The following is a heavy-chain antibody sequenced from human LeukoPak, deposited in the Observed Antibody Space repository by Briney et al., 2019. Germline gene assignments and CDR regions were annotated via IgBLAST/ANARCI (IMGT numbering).Heavy chain of an antibody. J-gene: IGHJ4*02. V-gene: IGHV4-59*01. CDR2: IYYSGST. CDR1: GGSISSYY. CDR3: AREARDGYNLDY. Sequence: SETLSLTCTVSGGSISSYYWSWIRQPPGKGLEWIGYIYYSGSTNYNPSLKSRVTISVDTSKNQFSLKLSSVTAADTAVYYCAREARDGYNLDYWGQGTLVTVSS. D-gene: IGHD5-24*01.